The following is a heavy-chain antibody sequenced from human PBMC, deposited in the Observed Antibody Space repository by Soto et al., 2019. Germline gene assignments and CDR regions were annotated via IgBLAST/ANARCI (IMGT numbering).Heavy chain of an antibody. J-gene: IGHJ4*02. CDR1: GFSFSSYG. CDR3: AKDQGQQSAPSMFDS. D-gene: IGHD6-13*01. V-gene: IGHV3-23*01. CDR2: ISGRGGNT. Sequence: EVQLLESGGGLAQPGGSLRLSCAASGFSFSSYGMSWVRQAPGKGLEWVSAISGRGGNTYFADSVKGRFTISRDNSKNTVHLQMNSLRADDTAVYYCAKDQGQQSAPSMFDSWGQGTLVTVSS.